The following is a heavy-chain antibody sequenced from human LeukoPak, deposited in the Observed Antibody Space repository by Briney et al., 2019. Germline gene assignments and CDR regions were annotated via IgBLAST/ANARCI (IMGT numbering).Heavy chain of an antibody. D-gene: IGHD2-15*01. CDR1: VGSISSYY. Sequence: SETLSLTCSVSVGSISSYYWSWIRQPPGKGLEWIGEINHSGSTNYNPSLKSRVTISVDTSKNQFSLKLSSVTAADTAVYYCAGDCSGGSCYYGDLRLGEPAERYGYYYMDVWGKGTTVTVSS. CDR2: INHSGST. J-gene: IGHJ6*03. CDR3: AGDCSGGSCYYGDLRLGEPAERYGYYYMDV. V-gene: IGHV4-34*01.